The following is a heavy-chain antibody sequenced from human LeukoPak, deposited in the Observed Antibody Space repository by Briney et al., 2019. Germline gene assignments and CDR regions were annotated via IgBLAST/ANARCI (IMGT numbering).Heavy chain of an antibody. Sequence: PETLSLTCAVYGGSFSGYYWSWIRQPPGKGLEWIGEINHSGSTNYNPSLKSRVTISVDTSKNQFSLKVSSVTAADTAVYYCARDRTLFDYWGQGTLVTVSS. J-gene: IGHJ4*02. D-gene: IGHD2-2*01. CDR2: INHSGST. V-gene: IGHV4-34*01. CDR3: ARDRTLFDY. CDR1: GGSFSGYY.